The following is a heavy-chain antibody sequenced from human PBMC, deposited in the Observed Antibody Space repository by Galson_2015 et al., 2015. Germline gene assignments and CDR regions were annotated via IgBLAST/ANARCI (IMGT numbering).Heavy chain of an antibody. Sequence: SLRLSCAASGFTFTSAYMSWLRQAPGKGLEWVAQIKSKGAGGATDYAAPVRGRFTISRDDSTATIHLQMNSLQTEDTAMYYCVTDVPAVGAGEFYYWGQGTLVTVSS. D-gene: IGHD1-26*01. V-gene: IGHV3-15*01. CDR2: IKSKGAGGAT. J-gene: IGHJ4*02. CDR1: GFTFTSAY. CDR3: VTDVPAVGAGEFYY.